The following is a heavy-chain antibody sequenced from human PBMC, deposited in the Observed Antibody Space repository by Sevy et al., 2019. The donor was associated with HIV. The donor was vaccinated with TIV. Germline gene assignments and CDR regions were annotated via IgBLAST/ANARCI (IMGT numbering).Heavy chain of an antibody. CDR1: GFTFSSYA. CDR2: ISGSGGRT. D-gene: IGHD3-22*01. J-gene: IGHJ6*02. CDR3: AEDLSTDSSGYYLYYYYGMDV. Sequence: GGSLRLSCAASGFTFSSYAMSWVRQAPGKGLEWVSAISGSGGRTYYADSVKGRFTISRDNSKNTLYLQMNSLRTEDTAVYYCAEDLSTDSSGYYLYYYYGMDVWGQGTTVTVSS. V-gene: IGHV3-23*01.